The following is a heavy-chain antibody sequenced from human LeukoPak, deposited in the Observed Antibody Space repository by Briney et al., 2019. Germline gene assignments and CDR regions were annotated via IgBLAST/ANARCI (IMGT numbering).Heavy chain of an antibody. V-gene: IGHV3-9*01. CDR1: GFTFDDYA. Sequence: GGSLRLSCAASGFTFDDYAMHWVRPAPGKGLEWVSGISWNSGSIGYADSVKGRFTISRDNAKNSLYLQMNSLRAEDTAVYYCARGQGFDYWGQGTLVTVSS. D-gene: IGHD3-10*01. CDR3: ARGQGFDY. CDR2: ISWNSGSI. J-gene: IGHJ4*02.